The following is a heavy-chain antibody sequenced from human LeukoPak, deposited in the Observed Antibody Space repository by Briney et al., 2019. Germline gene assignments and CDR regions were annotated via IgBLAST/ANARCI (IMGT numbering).Heavy chain of an antibody. CDR3: ARKKQGGYFDY. Sequence: PSETLSLTCTVSGGSISNYYWSWIRQPAGKGLEWIGRTYTSGNTNYNPSLKSRVTMSLDTSKNEFSLKLSSVTAADTAMYYCARKKQGGYFDYWGQGILVTVSS. CDR1: GGSISNYY. J-gene: IGHJ4*02. D-gene: IGHD1/OR15-1a*01. V-gene: IGHV4-4*07. CDR2: TYTSGNT.